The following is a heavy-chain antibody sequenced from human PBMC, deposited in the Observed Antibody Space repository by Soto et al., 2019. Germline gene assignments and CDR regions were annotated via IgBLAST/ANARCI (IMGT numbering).Heavy chain of an antibody. V-gene: IGHV4-31*03. CDR3: ARARAAAYFIYGMDV. J-gene: IGHJ6*02. D-gene: IGHD6-13*01. CDR1: GGSISSGGYY. CDR2: FYYSGST. Sequence: PSDTLSLTCTVSGGSISSGGYYWSWIRQHPGKGLEWIGYFYYSGSTYYNPSLKSRLTISVDTSKNQFSLKLTSVTAADTAVYYCARARAAAYFIYGMDVWGQGTTVTVSS.